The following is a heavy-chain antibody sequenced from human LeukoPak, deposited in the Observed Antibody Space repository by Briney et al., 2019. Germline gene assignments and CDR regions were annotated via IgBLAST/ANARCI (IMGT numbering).Heavy chain of an antibody. V-gene: IGHV3-30-3*02. CDR1: GFTFSNSA. CDR2: ISYDGSSK. D-gene: IGHD5-24*01. CDR3: TEERDRDGSFRY. J-gene: IGHJ4*02. Sequence: GGSLRLSCAASGFTFSNSAMHWVRQAPGKGLEWMTFISYDGSSKYYADAAKGRFTISRDNSKNTLYLEMSSLGLQDTAVYYCTEERDRDGSFRYWGQGTLVTVSS.